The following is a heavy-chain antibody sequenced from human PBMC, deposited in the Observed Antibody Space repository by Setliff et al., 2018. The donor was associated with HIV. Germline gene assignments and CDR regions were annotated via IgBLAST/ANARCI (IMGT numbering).Heavy chain of an antibody. CDR1: GGSINTGHYY. Sequence: PSETLSLTCTVSGGSINTGHYYWSWIRHHPGKGLEWIGRIYSSGSTNYNPSLKSRVTMSVDTSKNQISLKLSSVTAADAAMYYGARVNFLGGSSTSCPIHYWGQGTLVTVSS. CDR2: IYSSGST. J-gene: IGHJ4*02. CDR3: ARVNFLGGSSTSCPIHY. V-gene: IGHV4-61*01. D-gene: IGHD2-2*01.